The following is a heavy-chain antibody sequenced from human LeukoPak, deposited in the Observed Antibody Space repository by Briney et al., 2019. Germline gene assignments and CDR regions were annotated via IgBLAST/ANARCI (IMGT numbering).Heavy chain of an antibody. CDR1: GYSIGSGYF. V-gene: IGHV4-38-2*01. Sequence: SETLSLTCGVSGYSIGSGYFWAWIRQPPGKGLEWIGSMSYDGSTQYNPSLQSRVTISGDTSKNKFSLKLSSVTAADTAVYYCARVGVGATPEGAFDIWGQGTMVTVSS. D-gene: IGHD1-26*01. CDR3: ARVGVGATPEGAFDI. CDR2: MSYDGST. J-gene: IGHJ3*02.